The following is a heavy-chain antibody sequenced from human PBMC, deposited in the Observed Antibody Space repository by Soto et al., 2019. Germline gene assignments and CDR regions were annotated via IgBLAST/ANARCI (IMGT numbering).Heavy chain of an antibody. V-gene: IGHV4-39*01. CDR3: ARPRLGVPVTVTGWFDP. Sequence: SETLSLTCTVSGGSISSTSYYWGWIRQPPGKGLEWIGSIYYSGSTYYNPSLKSRVTISVDTSKNQFSLKLSSVTAADTAVYYCARPRLGVPVTVTGWFDPCGQGTLVTVYS. CDR1: GGSISSTSYY. D-gene: IGHD2-21*02. J-gene: IGHJ5*02. CDR2: IYYSGST.